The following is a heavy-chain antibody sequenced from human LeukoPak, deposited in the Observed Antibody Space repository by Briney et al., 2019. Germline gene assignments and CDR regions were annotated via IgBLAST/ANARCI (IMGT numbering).Heavy chain of an antibody. D-gene: IGHD6-19*01. V-gene: IGHV4-59*12. CDR2: IYYSGST. J-gene: IGHJ4*02. CDR1: GGSISSYY. CDR3: ARDPYSSGWYTQQD. Sequence: SETLSLTCTVSGGSISSYYWSWIRQPPGKGLEWIGYIYYSGSTNYNPSLKSRVTISVDTSKNQFSLKLSSVTAADTAVYYCARDPYSSGWYTQQDWGQGTLVTVSS.